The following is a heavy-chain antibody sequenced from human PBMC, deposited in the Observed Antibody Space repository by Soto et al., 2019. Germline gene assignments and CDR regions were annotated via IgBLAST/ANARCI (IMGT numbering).Heavy chain of an antibody. V-gene: IGHV3-13*01. D-gene: IGHD1-1*01. Sequence: EVQLVESGGGLVQPGGSLRLSCAGSGFIFSTYDMSWVRQTAGKRLEWVSTIGVGGDTYYEDSVKGRFTIFRENGKNSLYLQMNSLRGGDTAIYYCARAMEVDPIDYWGQGTLVTVSS. J-gene: IGHJ4*02. CDR3: ARAMEVDPIDY. CDR1: GFIFSTYD. CDR2: IGVGGDT.